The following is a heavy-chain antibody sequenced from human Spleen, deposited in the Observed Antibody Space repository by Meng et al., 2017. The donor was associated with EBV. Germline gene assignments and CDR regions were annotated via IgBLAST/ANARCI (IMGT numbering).Heavy chain of an antibody. J-gene: IGHJ4*02. CDR2: INENGGIT. Sequence: EGHLVYSGGALVQPVGSLRLCCAVPGFTFSRYWMHWVRQVPGKGLVWVSRINENGGITTYADSVRGRFTISRDNTKNTLYLEMNSLRAEDTAMYFCSRDLAGPYDDWGQGTLVTVSS. V-gene: IGHV3-74*03. CDR1: GFTFSRYW. CDR3: SRDLAGPYDD.